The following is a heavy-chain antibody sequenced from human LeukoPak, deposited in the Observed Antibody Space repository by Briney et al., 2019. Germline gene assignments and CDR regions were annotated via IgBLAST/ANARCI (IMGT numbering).Heavy chain of an antibody. D-gene: IGHD5-12*01. CDR1: GYTFTDHY. Sequence: GASVKVSCKASGYTFTDHYIHWVRRAPGQGFEWMGWINPNTGGTDYAQRFQDRIAISTYTSISTVYMELSSLSSDDTALYYCARDLATIDGIAWYYFENWGQGTLVTVS. V-gene: IGHV1-2*02. J-gene: IGHJ4*02. CDR2: INPNTGGT. CDR3: ARDLATIDGIAWYYFEN.